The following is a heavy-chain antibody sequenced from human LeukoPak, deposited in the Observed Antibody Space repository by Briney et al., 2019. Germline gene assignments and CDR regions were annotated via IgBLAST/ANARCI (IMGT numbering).Heavy chain of an antibody. V-gene: IGHV3-9*01. D-gene: IGHD3-16*01. CDR3: AIFPPITQKGRYYFDY. CDR2: ISWNSGSI. Sequence: GRSLGLSCAASGFTFDDYAMHWVRQAPGRGLEWVSGISWNSGSIGYADSVKGRFTISRDNAKNSLYLQMNSLRAEDTAVYYCAIFPPITQKGRYYFDYWGQGTLVTVSS. CDR1: GFTFDDYA. J-gene: IGHJ4*02.